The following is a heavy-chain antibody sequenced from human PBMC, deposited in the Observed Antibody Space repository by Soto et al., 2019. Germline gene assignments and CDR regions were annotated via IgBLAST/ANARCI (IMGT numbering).Heavy chain of an antibody. CDR2: IIPIFGTA. V-gene: IGHV1-69*12. D-gene: IGHD6-6*01. CDR1: GGTFSSYA. CDR3: ARCIAARYYYYYGMGV. J-gene: IGHJ6*02. Sequence: QVQLVQSGAEVKKPGSSVKVSCKASGGTFSSYAISWVRQAPGQGLEWMGGIIPIFGTANYGQKFQGRVTSTVDESTSTPDMELSSLRSEDKAVYYCARCIAARYYYYYGMGVWGQGTTVTVSS.